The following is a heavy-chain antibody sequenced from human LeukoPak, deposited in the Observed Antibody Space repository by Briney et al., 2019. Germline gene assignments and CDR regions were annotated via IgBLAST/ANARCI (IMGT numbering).Heavy chain of an antibody. J-gene: IGHJ4*02. CDR1: GFTFSSYW. V-gene: IGHV3-48*01. Sequence: PGGSLRLSCAASGFTFSSYWMSWVRQAPGKGLEWVSSISSGSNTIYYADSVKGRFTISRDNAKNSLYLQMNGLRAEDTAVYYCVPPVAYGSGSLFENWGQGTLVTVSS. D-gene: IGHD3-10*01. CDR2: ISSGSNTI. CDR3: VPPVAYGSGSLFEN.